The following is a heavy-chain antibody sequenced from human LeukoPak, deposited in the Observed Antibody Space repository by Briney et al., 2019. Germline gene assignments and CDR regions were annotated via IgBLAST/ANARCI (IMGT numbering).Heavy chain of an antibody. V-gene: IGHV4-59*08. CDR1: GGSISSYY. CDR2: IYYSGST. D-gene: IGHD1-26*01. Sequence: SETLSLTCTVSGGSISSYYWSWIRQPPGKGLEWIGYIYYSGSTNYNPSLKSRVTISVDTSKNQFSLKLSSVTAADTAVYYCARRSGSFDNWFDPWGQGTLVTVSS. CDR3: ARRSGSFDNWFDP. J-gene: IGHJ5*02.